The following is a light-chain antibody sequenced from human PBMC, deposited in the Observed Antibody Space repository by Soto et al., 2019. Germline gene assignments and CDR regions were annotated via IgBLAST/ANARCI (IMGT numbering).Light chain of an antibody. CDR3: QHFSNWPPYT. Sequence: EIVLTQSPATLSLSPGERATLSCRASQSVSSYLAWYQQKPGQAPRLLIYAASNRATGIPARFSGSGSGTDFTLTISSLEPEDFAVYYCQHFSNWPPYTFGQGTKLEIK. CDR2: AAS. J-gene: IGKJ2*01. V-gene: IGKV3-11*01. CDR1: QSVSSY.